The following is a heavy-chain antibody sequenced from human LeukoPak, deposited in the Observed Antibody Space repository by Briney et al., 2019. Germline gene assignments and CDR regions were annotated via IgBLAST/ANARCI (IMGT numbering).Heavy chain of an antibody. J-gene: IGHJ4*02. Sequence: GGSLRLPCAASGFTFDDYGMSWVRQAPGKGPEWVSGINWNGGSTGYADSVKGRFTISRDNAKNSLYLQMNSLRAEDTAVYYCARDRDCSGGSCYVPLDYWGQGTLVTVSS. CDR3: ARDRDCSGGSCYVPLDY. CDR1: GFTFDDYG. CDR2: INWNGGST. V-gene: IGHV3-20*04. D-gene: IGHD2-15*01.